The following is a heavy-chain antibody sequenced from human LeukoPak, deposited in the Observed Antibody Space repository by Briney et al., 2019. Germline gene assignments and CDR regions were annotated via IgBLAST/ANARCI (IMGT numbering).Heavy chain of an antibody. CDR3: ARLRNVGGNPHPFNV. J-gene: IGHJ3*01. CDR1: GFTFSGYW. CDR2: ITSTGRYI. Sequence: GGSLRLSCAASGFTFSGYWMNWVRQAPGKGLEWVSSITSTGRYIFYADSLKGRFTISRDNAKKSLYLQMNSLRAEDTAVYYCARLRNVGGNPHPFNVWGQGTTVTVSS. V-gene: IGHV3-21*01. D-gene: IGHD4-23*01.